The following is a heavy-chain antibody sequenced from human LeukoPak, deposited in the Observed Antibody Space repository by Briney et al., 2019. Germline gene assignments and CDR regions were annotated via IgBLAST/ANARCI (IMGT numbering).Heavy chain of an antibody. CDR2: IKEDGSEK. Sequence: GGSLRLSCAASGFTFSTYWMSWVRQAPGKGLEWVANIKEDGSEKYYGDSVKGRFTISRNNAKNSLYLQMNSLRAEDTAVYYCARDSSGYQWGQGTLVTVSS. J-gene: IGHJ4*02. V-gene: IGHV3-7*01. CDR1: GFTFSTYW. CDR3: ARDSSGYQ. D-gene: IGHD3-22*01.